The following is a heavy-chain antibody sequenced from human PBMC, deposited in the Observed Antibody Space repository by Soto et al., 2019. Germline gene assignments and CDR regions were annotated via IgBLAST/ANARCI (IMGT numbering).Heavy chain of an antibody. J-gene: IGHJ5*01. D-gene: IGHD3-16*01. CDR1: GDSISNLDYF. CDR3: ARGRYCLTGICFPNRFDS. CDR2: IYKSATT. V-gene: IGHV4-30-4*01. Sequence: QVQLLESGPGLVKPSQTLSITFSVSGDSISNLDYFWAWIRQPPGQTLEYIGYIYKSATTYYNPSFESRVAISVDTSKSKFSLNVLSVPVAVNAVYFCARGRYCLTGICFPNRFDSCVQGALVTVST.